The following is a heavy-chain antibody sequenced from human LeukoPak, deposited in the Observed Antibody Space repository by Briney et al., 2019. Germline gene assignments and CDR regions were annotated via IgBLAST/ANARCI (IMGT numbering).Heavy chain of an antibody. CDR1: GGSISSYY. J-gene: IGHJ4*02. Sequence: PSETLSLTCTVSGGSISSYYWSWIRQPPGKGLEWIGYIFYSGSTNYNPSLKSRVTISVDTSRNQFSLKVNSVTAADTAVYYCARGSPAGDYWGQGTLVTVSS. CDR3: ARGSPAGDY. V-gene: IGHV4-59*08. CDR2: IFYSGST. D-gene: IGHD3-10*01.